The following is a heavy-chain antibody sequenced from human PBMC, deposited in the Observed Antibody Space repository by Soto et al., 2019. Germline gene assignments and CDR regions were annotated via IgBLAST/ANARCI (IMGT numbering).Heavy chain of an antibody. V-gene: IGHV3-30-3*01. J-gene: IGHJ4*02. Sequence: QVQLVESGGGVVQPGRSLRLSCAASGFTFSSYAMHWVRQAPGKGLEWVAVISYDGSNKYYADSVKGRFTISRDNSKNTRYLQMNSLRAEDTAVYYCARGDGAGDYWGQGTLVTVSS. CDR1: GFTFSSYA. CDR2: ISYDGSNK. D-gene: IGHD3-10*01. CDR3: ARGDGAGDY.